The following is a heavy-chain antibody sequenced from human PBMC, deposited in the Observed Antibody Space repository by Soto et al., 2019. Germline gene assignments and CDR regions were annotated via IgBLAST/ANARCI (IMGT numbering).Heavy chain of an antibody. CDR3: AKVGGPSHRPIPVDC. CDR2: ISGGDGST. J-gene: IGHJ4*02. CDR1: GFTFSSYA. V-gene: IGHV3-23*01. Sequence: EVQLLESGGGLVQPGGSLRLSCAASGFTFSSYAMSWVRQAPGKGLEWVSTISGGDGSTYYADSVKGRFSISRDNSKNTLYLPRNSLTADETALYYCAKVGGPSHRPIPVDCWGQGTLVTVSS. D-gene: IGHD2-2*02.